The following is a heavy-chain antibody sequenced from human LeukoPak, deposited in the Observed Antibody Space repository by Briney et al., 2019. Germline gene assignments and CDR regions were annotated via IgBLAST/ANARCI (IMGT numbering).Heavy chain of an antibody. Sequence: PGGSLRLSCAASGFTFSSYSMNWVRQAPGKGLEWVSSINSSSSYIYYADSVKGRFTISRDNAKNSLYLQMNSLRAEDTAVYYCAREVVVPAAARHYYYYYYMDVWGKGTTVTVSS. V-gene: IGHV3-21*01. J-gene: IGHJ6*03. CDR3: AREVVVPAAARHYYYYYYMDV. CDR2: INSSSSYI. CDR1: GFTFSSYS. D-gene: IGHD2-2*01.